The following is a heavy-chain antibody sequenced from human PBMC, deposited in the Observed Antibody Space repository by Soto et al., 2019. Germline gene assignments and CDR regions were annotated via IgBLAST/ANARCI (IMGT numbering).Heavy chain of an antibody. CDR3: VSPERRTSGNSLFGSMDV. D-gene: IGHD3-22*01. J-gene: IGHJ6*02. CDR1: GGCKRSSILF. Sequence: PAGTPSPPGPLSGGCKRSSILFPVCVRQPRGKGLQWIGSFCYIGSTYYNPSLERRLTISVDTSKNQFSLNLDSVTAADTAVYYCVSPERRTSGNSLFGSMDVWGQGTTVTVS. CDR2: FCYIGST. V-gene: IGHV4-39*05.